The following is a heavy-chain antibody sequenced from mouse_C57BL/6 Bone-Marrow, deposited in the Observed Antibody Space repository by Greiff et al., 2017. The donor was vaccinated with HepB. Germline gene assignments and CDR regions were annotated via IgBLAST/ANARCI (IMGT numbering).Heavy chain of an antibody. D-gene: IGHD1-1*01. CDR3: ARTTVVATPGY. J-gene: IGHJ2*01. Sequence: VQLKQSGPELVKPGASVKMSCKASGYTFTDYNMHWVKQSHGKSLEWIGYINPNNGGTSYNQKFKGKATLTVNKSSSTAYMELRSLTSEDSAVYYCARTTVVATPGYWGQGTTLTVSS. CDR1: GYTFTDYN. CDR2: INPNNGGT. V-gene: IGHV1-22*01.